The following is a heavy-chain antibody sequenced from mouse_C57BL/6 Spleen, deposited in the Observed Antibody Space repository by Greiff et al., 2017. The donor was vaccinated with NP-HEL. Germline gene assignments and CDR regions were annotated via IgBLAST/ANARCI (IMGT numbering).Heavy chain of an antibody. CDR2: IYPGSGNT. V-gene: IGHV1-66*01. CDR1: GYSFTSYY. Sequence: QVQLQQSGPELVKPGASVKISCKASGYSFTSYYIHWVKQRPGQGLEWIGWIYPGSGNTKYNEKFKGKATLTADTSSSTAYMQLSSLTSEDSAVYYCASEENWDCFAYWGQGTLVTVSA. J-gene: IGHJ3*01. CDR3: ASEENWDCFAY. D-gene: IGHD4-1*01.